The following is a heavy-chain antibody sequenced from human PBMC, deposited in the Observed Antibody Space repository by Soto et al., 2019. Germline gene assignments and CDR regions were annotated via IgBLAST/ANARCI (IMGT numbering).Heavy chain of an antibody. V-gene: IGHV4-59*01. CDR3: ARSGYSYGDFDY. CDR2: IYYSGST. J-gene: IGHJ4*02. Sequence: PSETLSLTCTVSGGSISSYYWSWIRQPPGKGLEWIGYIYYSGSTNYNPSLKSRVTISVDTSKNQFSLKLSSVTAADTAAYYCARSGYSYGDFDYWGQGTLVTVS. CDR1: GGSISSYY. D-gene: IGHD5-18*01.